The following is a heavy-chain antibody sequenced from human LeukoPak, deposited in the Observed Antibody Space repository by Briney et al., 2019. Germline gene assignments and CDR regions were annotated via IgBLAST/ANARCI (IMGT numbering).Heavy chain of an antibody. CDR3: AKDREYYDSSGYSH. D-gene: IGHD3-22*01. CDR1: GFTFDDYA. J-gene: IGHJ4*02. Sequence: GRSLRLSCAASGFTFDDYATHWVRQAPGKGLEWVSGISWNSGSIGYADSVKGRFTISRDNAKNSLYLQMNSLRAEDTALYYCAKDREYYDSSGYSHWGQGTLVTVSS. CDR2: ISWNSGSI. V-gene: IGHV3-9*01.